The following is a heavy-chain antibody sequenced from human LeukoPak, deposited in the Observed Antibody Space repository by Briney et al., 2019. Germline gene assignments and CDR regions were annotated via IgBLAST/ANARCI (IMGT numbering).Heavy chain of an antibody. D-gene: IGHD6-19*01. CDR3: ARRARGGWYFDY. Sequence: GASVKVSCKASGGTFSSYAISWVRQAPGQGLEWMGWINPNSGGTNYAQKFQGRVTMTRDTSISTAYMELSRLRSDDTAVYYCARRARGGWYFDYWGQGTLVTVSS. CDR1: GGTFSSYA. V-gene: IGHV1-2*02. CDR2: INPNSGGT. J-gene: IGHJ4*02.